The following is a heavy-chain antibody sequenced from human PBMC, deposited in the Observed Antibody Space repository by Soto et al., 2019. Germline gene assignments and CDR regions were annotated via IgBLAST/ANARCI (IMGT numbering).Heavy chain of an antibody. CDR2: ISYDGSNK. CDR1: GFTFSGYA. Sequence: GGSLRLSCAASGFTFSGYAMHWVRQAPGKGLEWVAVISYDGSNKYYADSVKGRFTISRDNSKNTLYLQMNSLRAEDTAVYYCARSYYDFPVYYGMDVWGQGTTVTVSS. J-gene: IGHJ6*02. D-gene: IGHD3-3*01. V-gene: IGHV3-30-3*01. CDR3: ARSYYDFPVYYGMDV.